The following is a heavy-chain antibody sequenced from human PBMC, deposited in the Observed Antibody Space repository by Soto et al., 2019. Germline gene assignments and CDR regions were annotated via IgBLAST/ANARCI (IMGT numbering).Heavy chain of an antibody. CDR3: ARDHYDDNSGPLDY. V-gene: IGHV1-24*01. J-gene: IGHJ4*01. CDR1: GYTLTELS. D-gene: IGHD3-22*01. CDR2: FDPEDGET. Sequence: ASVKVSCKVSGYTLTELSMHWVRQAPGKGLEWMGGFDPEDGETIYAQKFQGRVTMTEDTSTDTAYMELRSLRSEVTAVYYCARDHYDDNSGPLDYSGRGTLVTGSS.